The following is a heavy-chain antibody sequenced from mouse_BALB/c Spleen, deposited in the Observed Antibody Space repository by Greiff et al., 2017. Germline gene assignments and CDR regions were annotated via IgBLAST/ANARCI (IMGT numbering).Heavy chain of an antibody. Sequence: EVMLVESGGGLVQPGGSRKLSCAASGFTFSSFGMHWVRQAPEKGLEWVAYISSGSSTIYYADTVKGRFTISRDNPKNTLFLQMTSLRSEDTAMYYCASGLWLRRYYYAMDYWGQGTSVTVSS. V-gene: IGHV5-17*02. CDR1: GFTFSSFG. CDR3: ASGLWLRRYYYAMDY. CDR2: ISSGSSTI. J-gene: IGHJ4*01. D-gene: IGHD2-2*01.